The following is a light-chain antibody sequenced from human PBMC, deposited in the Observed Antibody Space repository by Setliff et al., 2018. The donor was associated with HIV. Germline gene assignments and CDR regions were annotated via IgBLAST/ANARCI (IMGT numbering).Light chain of an antibody. J-gene: IGLJ2*01. CDR2: EDD. CDR1: SGSIASNY. V-gene: IGLV6-57*01. CDR3: QSYDSNICVV. Sequence: NFMLTQPHSVSESPGKTVTISCTRSSGSIASNYVQWYQQRPGSSPTTVIYEDDQRPSGVPDRFSGSIDRSSNSASLTISGLKTEDEADYYCQSYDSNICVVFGGGTKVTVL.